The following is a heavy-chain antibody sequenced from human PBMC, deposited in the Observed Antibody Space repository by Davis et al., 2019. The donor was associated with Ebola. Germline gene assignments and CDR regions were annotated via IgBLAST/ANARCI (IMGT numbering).Heavy chain of an antibody. CDR2: ISGSGGST. CDR3: AKDMTGEPALGYGMDV. CDR1: VITFSSYA. D-gene: IGHD7-27*01. Sequence: GESLKISCADSVITFSSYAMTWVRQAPGKGLEWVSAISGSGGSTYYADSVKGRFTISRDNSKNTLYLQMNSLRAEDTAVYYCAKDMTGEPALGYGMDVWGKGTTVTVSS. V-gene: IGHV3-23*01. J-gene: IGHJ6*04.